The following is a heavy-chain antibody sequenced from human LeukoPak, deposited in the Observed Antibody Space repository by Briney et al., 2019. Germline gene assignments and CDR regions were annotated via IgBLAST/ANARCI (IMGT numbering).Heavy chain of an antibody. CDR2: ISSNGGST. CDR3: ARRGIGYYYYGMDV. D-gene: IGHD3-16*01. CDR1: GFTFSSYG. J-gene: IGHJ6*02. V-gene: IGHV3-64*01. Sequence: PGGSLRLSCAASGFTFSSYGMHWVRQAPGKRLGHVSIISSNGGSTYYANSVKGRFTVSRDNSKNTLYLQMGSLRGEDTAVYYCARRGIGYYYYGMDVWGLGTTVTVSS.